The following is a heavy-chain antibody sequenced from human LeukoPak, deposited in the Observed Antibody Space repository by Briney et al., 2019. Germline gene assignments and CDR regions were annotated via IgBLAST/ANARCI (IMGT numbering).Heavy chain of an antibody. J-gene: IGHJ4*02. V-gene: IGHV1-8*01. D-gene: IGHD2-2*01. Sequence: ASVKVSCKASGYTFTSYDINWVRQATGQGLEWMGWMNPNSGNTGYAQKSQGRVTMTRNTSISTAYMELSSLRSEDTAVYYCARDVGYCSSTSCSGQFDWGQGTLVTVSS. CDR3: ARDVGYCSSTSCSGQFD. CDR2: MNPNSGNT. CDR1: GYTFTSYD.